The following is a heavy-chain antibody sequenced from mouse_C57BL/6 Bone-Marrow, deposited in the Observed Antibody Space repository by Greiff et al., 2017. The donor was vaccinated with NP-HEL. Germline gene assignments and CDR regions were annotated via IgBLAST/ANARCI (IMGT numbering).Heavy chain of an antibody. CDR2: ISSGGSYT. CDR3: AKPFYYYAMDY. CDR1: GFTFSSYG. Sequence: EVQVVESGGDLVKPGGSLKLSCAASGFTFSSYGMSWVRQTPDKRLEWVATISSGGSYTYYPDSVKGRFTISRDNAKNTLYLQMSSLKSEDTAMYYCAKPFYYYAMDYWGQGTSVTVSS. V-gene: IGHV5-6*01. J-gene: IGHJ4*01.